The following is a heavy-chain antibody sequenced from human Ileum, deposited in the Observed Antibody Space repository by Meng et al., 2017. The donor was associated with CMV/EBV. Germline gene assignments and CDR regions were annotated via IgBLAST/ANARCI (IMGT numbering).Heavy chain of an antibody. J-gene: IGHJ5*02. CDR2: INSYANNI. CDR1: GFTFGSFT. CDR3: VREIRRSWFDP. V-gene: IGHV3-21*01. D-gene: IGHD4-17*01. Sequence: LSCVVSGFTFGSFTRSWVRQGPGKGLEWIASINSYANNIGYADSVKGRFTISRDNAKNSLYLQMTSLGAEDTAVYFCVREIRRSWFDPWGQGTLVTVSS.